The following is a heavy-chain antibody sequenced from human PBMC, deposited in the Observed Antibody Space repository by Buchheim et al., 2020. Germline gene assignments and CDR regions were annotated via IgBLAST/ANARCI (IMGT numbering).Heavy chain of an antibody. CDR2: INGAGSET. V-gene: IGHV3-7*01. CDR3: AREGVPGVWARNYYLDY. D-gene: IGHD3-10*01. CDR1: GFTFSHYW. J-gene: IGHJ4*02. Sequence: EERLVESGGGLVQPGGSLKLSCAGSGFTFSHYWMSWVRQAPGKGLEWVANINGAGSETEYVDSVKGRFTISRDNAKNSLYLHMDSLRAEDTAVYYCAREGVPGVWARNYYLDYWGQGT.